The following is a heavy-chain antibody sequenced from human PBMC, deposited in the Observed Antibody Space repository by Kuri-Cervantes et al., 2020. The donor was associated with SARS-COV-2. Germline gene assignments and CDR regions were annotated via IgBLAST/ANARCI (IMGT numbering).Heavy chain of an antibody. CDR2: ISYDGSNK. V-gene: IGHV3-30-3*01. CDR1: GFTFSSYA. J-gene: IGHJ4*02. Sequence: GEPLKISCAASGFTFSSYAMHWVRQAPGKGLEWVAVISYDGSNKYYADSVKGRFTISRDNSKNTLYLQMNSLRAEDTAVYYCARSYYDYIWGSYRPEALDYWGQGTLVTVSS. CDR3: ARSYYDYIWGSYRPEALDY. D-gene: IGHD3-16*02.